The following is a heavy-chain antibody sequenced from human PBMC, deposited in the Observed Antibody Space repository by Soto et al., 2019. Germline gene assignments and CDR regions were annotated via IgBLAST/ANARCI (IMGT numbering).Heavy chain of an antibody. D-gene: IGHD5-12*01. V-gene: IGHV4-39*01. J-gene: IGHJ4*02. CDR3: ARQGDSGYDLESSGHFDY. CDR1: GFSISSSSYY. CDR2: IYYSGST. Sequence: SETLSLTCTVSGFSISSSSYYWGWIRQPPGKGLEWIGSIYYSGSTYYNPSLKSRVTISVDTSKNQFSLKLSSVTAADTAVYYCARQGDSGYDLESSGHFDYWGQGTLVTVS.